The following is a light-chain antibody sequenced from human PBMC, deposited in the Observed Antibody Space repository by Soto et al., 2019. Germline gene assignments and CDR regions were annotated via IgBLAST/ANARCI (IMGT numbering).Light chain of an antibody. Sequence: LTQPASVSGSPGQSITISCTGTSSDVGGFDYVSWYQHHPGKAPKLMIYDVSNRPSGVSNRFSGSKSGNTASLIISGLQAEDEADYFCTSYTTSSAHYVFGTGTKVTVL. CDR3: TSYTTSSAHYV. CDR2: DVS. J-gene: IGLJ1*01. V-gene: IGLV2-14*01. CDR1: SSDVGGFDY.